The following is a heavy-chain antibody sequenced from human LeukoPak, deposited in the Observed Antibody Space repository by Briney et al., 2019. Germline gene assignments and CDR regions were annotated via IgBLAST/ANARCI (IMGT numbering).Heavy chain of an antibody. Sequence: PGGSLRLSCAASGFTFSSYSMNWVRQAPGKGLEWVSSISSSSSYIYYADSVKGRFTISRDNAKNSLYPQMNSLRAEDTAVYYCARLPSGSYDDYWGQGTLVTVSS. CDR2: ISSSSSYI. CDR1: GFTFSSYS. D-gene: IGHD1-26*01. V-gene: IGHV3-21*01. CDR3: ARLPSGSYDDY. J-gene: IGHJ4*02.